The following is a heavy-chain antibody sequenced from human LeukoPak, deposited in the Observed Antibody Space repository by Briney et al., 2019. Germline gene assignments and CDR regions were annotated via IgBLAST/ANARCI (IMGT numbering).Heavy chain of an antibody. J-gene: IGHJ6*03. CDR3: AREGSSISRWAYYYYYMDV. CDR2: ISSSSSYI. V-gene: IGHV3-21*01. Sequence: GGSLRLSCAASGFTFSSYSMNWVRQAPGKGLEWVSSISSSSSYIYYADSVKGRFTISRDNAKNSLYLQMNSLRAEDTAVYYCAREGSSISRWAYYYYYMDVWGKGTTVTVSS. CDR1: GFTFSSYS. D-gene: IGHD2-2*01.